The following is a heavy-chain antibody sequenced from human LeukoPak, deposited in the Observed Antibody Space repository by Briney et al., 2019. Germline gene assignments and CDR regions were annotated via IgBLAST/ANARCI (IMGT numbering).Heavy chain of an antibody. D-gene: IGHD2-21*02. CDR1: GFTFGHYW. J-gene: IGHJ4*02. CDR2: IESDGGRT. CDR3: ARGVSYRVVVTATDFDY. Sequence: PGGSLRLSCAASGFTFGHYWMHWVRQAPGKGLVWVSRIESDGGRTDYADSLKGRFTISRDNAKNTLYLEMNSLRAEDTSVYYCARGVSYRVVVTATDFDYWGQGTLVTVSS. V-gene: IGHV3-74*01.